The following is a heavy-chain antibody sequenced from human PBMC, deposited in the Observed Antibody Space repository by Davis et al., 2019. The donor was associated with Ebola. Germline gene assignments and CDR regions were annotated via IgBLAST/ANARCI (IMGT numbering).Heavy chain of an antibody. CDR1: GFTFSSYG. CDR2: ISYDGSNK. J-gene: IGHJ4*02. V-gene: IGHV3-30*18. CDR3: AKDALAYGDYLYYFDY. Sequence: GESLKISCAASGFTFSSYGMHWVRQAPGKGLEWVAVISYDGSNKYYVDSVKGRFTISRDNFKNTLYLQMNILRAEDTAVYYCAKDALAYGDYLYYFDYWGQGTLVTVSS. D-gene: IGHD4-17*01.